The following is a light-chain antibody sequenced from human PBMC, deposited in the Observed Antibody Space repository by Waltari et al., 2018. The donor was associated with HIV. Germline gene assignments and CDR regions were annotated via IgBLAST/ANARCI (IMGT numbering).Light chain of an antibody. CDR1: TIGIKC. CDR2: DDT. J-gene: IGLJ2*01. Sequence: SYVLTQPPSVSVAPGPTARIACWGTTIGIKCLHLNQQKPGQAPVLVVYDDTDRPSGIHERFTGSNSGNTATLTISRVEAGDEADYYCQVWDINTDHVLFGGGTKLTVL. V-gene: IGLV3-21*02. CDR3: QVWDINTDHVL.